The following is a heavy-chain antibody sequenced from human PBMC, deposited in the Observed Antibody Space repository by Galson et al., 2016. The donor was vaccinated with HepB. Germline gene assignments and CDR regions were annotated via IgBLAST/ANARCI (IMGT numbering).Heavy chain of an antibody. D-gene: IGHD3-3*01. V-gene: IGHV4-34*01. CDR3: ARGSAQRITIFGVAISHWDAFAI. CDR2: INQSGST. CDR1: GGSFSNYY. Sequence: TLSLTCAVYGGSFSNYYWSWIRQPPGKGLEWIGEINQSGSTNSNPYLKCRVAISVDTSKKQFSLKLASVTVADTAVYYCARGSAQRITIFGVAISHWDAFAIWGQGTMVTVSS. J-gene: IGHJ3*02.